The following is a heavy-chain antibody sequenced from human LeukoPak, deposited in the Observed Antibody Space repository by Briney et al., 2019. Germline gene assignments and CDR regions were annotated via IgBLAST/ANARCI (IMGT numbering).Heavy chain of an antibody. J-gene: IGHJ4*02. V-gene: IGHV4-59*07. Sequence: KSSDTLSLTCTVSGGPTSGYHWTWIRQPPGKGLEWVGYIYNGVSTNYNPSLKSRLTISADTSKNQFSLKLSSVTAADTAVYFCARGSQYRIIHFDGWGQGTLVTVSS. CDR2: IYNGVST. CDR3: ARGSQYRIIHFDG. CDR1: GGPTSGYH. D-gene: IGHD5-12*01.